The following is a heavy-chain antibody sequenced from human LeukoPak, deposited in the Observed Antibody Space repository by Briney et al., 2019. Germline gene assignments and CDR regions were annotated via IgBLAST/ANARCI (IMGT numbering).Heavy chain of an antibody. CDR1: GGSISSYY. D-gene: IGHD3-3*02. Sequence: SETLSLACTVSGGSISSYYWSWIRQPPGKGLEWIGYIYYSGSTNYNPSLKSRVTISVDTSKNQFSLKLSSVTAADTAVYYCARAFYPGYYSYMAVWGKGTTVTVSS. V-gene: IGHV4-59*01. CDR2: IYYSGST. J-gene: IGHJ6*03. CDR3: ARAFYPGYYSYMAV.